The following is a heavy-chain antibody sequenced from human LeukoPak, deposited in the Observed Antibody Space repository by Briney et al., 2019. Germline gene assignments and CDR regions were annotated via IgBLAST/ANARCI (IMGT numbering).Heavy chain of an antibody. V-gene: IGHV3-66*01. J-gene: IGHJ4*02. D-gene: IGHD4-23*01. CDR3: ARDIRQTRLGDYGGNTSDIDY. Sequence: EGSLRLSCAASGSTFSSYAMSWVRQAPGKGLEWVSVIYSGGSTYYADSVKGRFTISRDNSKNTLYLQMNSLRAEDTAVYYCARDIRQTRLGDYGGNTSDIDYWGQGTLVAVSS. CDR1: GSTFSSYA. CDR2: IYSGGST.